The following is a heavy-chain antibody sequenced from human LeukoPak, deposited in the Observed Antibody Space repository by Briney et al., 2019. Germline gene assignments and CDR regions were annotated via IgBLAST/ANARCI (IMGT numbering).Heavy chain of an antibody. J-gene: IGHJ6*02. V-gene: IGHV4-31*03. Sequence: SETLSLTCTVSGGSISSGGYYWSWIRQHPGKGLEWIGYIYYSGSTYYNPSLKSRVTISVDTSKNQFSLKLSSVTAADTAVYYCARVVVINYYYGMDVWGQGTTVTVSS. CDR1: GGSISSGGYY. CDR3: ARVVVINYYYGMDV. CDR2: IYYSGST. D-gene: IGHD3-22*01.